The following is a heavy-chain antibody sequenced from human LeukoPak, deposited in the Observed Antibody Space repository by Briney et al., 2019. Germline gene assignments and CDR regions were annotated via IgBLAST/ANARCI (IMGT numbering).Heavy chain of an antibody. J-gene: IGHJ5*02. D-gene: IGHD1-1*01. Sequence: SQTVSLTCGISGDSVSSNSAAWNWIRQSPSRGLEWLGRTYYRSKWYNDYAVSVKSRITINPDTSKNQFSLQLNSVTPEDTAVYYCTRVVQLERHWFDPWGQGTLVTVSS. CDR3: TRVVQLERHWFDP. V-gene: IGHV6-1*01. CDR2: TYYRSKWYN. CDR1: GDSVSSNSAA.